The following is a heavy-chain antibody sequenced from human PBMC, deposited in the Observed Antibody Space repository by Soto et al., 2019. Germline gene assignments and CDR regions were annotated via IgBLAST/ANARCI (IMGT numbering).Heavy chain of an antibody. CDR3: ARDRGPAADYYYYGMDV. J-gene: IGHJ6*02. V-gene: IGHV3-23*01. CDR1: GFTFSSYA. D-gene: IGHD2-2*01. CDR2: ISGSGGSK. Sequence: GSLRLSCAASGFTFSSYAMSWVRQAPGKGLEWVSAISGSGGSKYYADSVKGRFTISRDNSKNTLYLQMNSLRAEDTAVYYCARDRGPAADYYYYGMDVWGQGTTVTVSS.